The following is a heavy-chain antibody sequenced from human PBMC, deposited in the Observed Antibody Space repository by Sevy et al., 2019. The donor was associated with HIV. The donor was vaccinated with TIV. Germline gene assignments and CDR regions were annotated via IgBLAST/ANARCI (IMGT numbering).Heavy chain of an antibody. J-gene: IGHJ3*02. CDR3: AKGLGMVQGALLSDDI. V-gene: IGHV3-30*02. CDR1: GFTFRSYG. Sequence: GSLRLSCAASGFTFRSYGMHWVRQAPGKGLEWVAFIRYDGSTKYYADSVKGRFTISRDNSKNTLYLQMNRLRGDETSLYYCAKGLGMVQGALLSDDIWGQGTMVTVSS. CDR2: IRYDGSTK. D-gene: IGHD3-10*01.